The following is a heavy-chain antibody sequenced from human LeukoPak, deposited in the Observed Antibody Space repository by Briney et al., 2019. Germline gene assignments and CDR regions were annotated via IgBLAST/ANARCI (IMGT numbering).Heavy chain of an antibody. Sequence: GGSLRLSCAASGFTFDDYTMHWVRQAPGKGLEWISLISWDGGSTYYADSVKGRFTISRDNSKNSLYLQMNSLRTEDTALYYCAKGDTGYSSGWGEYFQHWGQGTLVTVSS. CDR1: GFTFDDYT. CDR3: AKGDTGYSSGWGEYFQH. CDR2: ISWDGGST. V-gene: IGHV3-43*01. D-gene: IGHD6-19*01. J-gene: IGHJ1*01.